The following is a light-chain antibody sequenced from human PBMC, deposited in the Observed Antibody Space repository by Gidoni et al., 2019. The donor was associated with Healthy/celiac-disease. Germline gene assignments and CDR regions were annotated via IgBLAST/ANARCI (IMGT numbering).Light chain of an antibody. CDR3: QQYYSTPLQ. J-gene: IGKJ2*01. V-gene: IGKV4-1*01. CDR2: WAS. Sequence: DIVMTQSPDSLAVSLGERATINCKSSQSVLYSSNNKNYLAWYQQKPGQPPKLLIYWASTRESGVPDRFSGSGSGTDFTLTISSLQAEDVAVYYCQQYYSTPLQFGQGTKLEIK. CDR1: QSVLYSSNNKNY.